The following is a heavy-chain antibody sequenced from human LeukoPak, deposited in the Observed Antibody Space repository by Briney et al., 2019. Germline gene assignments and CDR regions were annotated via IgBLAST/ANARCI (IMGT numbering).Heavy chain of an antibody. CDR3: ARSGSNYVDPLFDP. Sequence: SVKVSCKASGGTFSSYAISWVRQAPGQGPEWMGRIIPILGIANYAQKFQGRVTITADKSTSTAYMELSSLRSEDTAVYYCARSGSNYVDPLFDPWGQGTLVTVSS. D-gene: IGHD4-4*01. CDR2: IIPILGIA. V-gene: IGHV1-69*04. J-gene: IGHJ5*02. CDR1: GGTFSSYA.